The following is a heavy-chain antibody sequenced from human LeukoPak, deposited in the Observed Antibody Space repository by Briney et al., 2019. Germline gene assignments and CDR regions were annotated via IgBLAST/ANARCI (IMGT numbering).Heavy chain of an antibody. D-gene: IGHD5-18*01. CDR2: IFYDGSTK. V-gene: IGHV3-30*04. Sequence: GGSLRLSCAASGFTFSNYAMHWVRQAPGKGLEWVAVIFYDGSTKYYADSVKGRFTISRDNSKNMLYLQMNSLRAEDTAVYYCAKSHGYSYGLDYWGQGTLVTVSS. J-gene: IGHJ4*02. CDR3: AKSHGYSYGLDY. CDR1: GFTFSNYA.